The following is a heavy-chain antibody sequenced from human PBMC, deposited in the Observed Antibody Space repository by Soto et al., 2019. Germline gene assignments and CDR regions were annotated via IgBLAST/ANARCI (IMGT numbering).Heavy chain of an antibody. V-gene: IGHV3-15*07. J-gene: IGHJ6*02. CDR3: TTVPTASDLFDYYYYGMDV. CDR1: GFTFSNAW. CDR2: IKSKTDGGTT. D-gene: IGHD5-18*01. Sequence: GGSLRLSCAASGFTFSNAWMNWVRQAPGKGLEWVGRIKSKTDGGTTDYAAPVKGRFTISRDDSKNTLYLQMNSLKTEDTAVYYCTTVPTASDLFDYYYYGMDVWGQGTTVTVSS.